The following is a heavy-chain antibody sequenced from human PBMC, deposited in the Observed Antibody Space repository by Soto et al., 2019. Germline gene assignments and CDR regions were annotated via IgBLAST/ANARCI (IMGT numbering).Heavy chain of an antibody. J-gene: IGHJ6*02. V-gene: IGHV1-2*04. CDR3: ARDNYDILTGHLYGMDV. CDR2: INPNSGGT. D-gene: IGHD3-9*01. Sequence: ASVKVSCKASGYTFTRSGISWVRQAPGQGLEWMGWINPNSGGTNYAQKFQGWVTMTRDTSISTAYMELSRLRSDDTAVYYCARDNYDILTGHLYGMDVWGQGTTVTVSS. CDR1: GYTFTRSG.